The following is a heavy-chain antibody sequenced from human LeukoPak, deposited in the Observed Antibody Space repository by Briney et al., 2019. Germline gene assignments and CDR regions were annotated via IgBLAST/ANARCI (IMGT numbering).Heavy chain of an antibody. CDR1: GYTFTSYG. Sequence: GASVKVSCKASGYTFTSYGISWVRQAPGQGLEWMGWISAYNGNTNYAQKLQGRVTMTTDTSTSTAYMELRSLRSDDTAVYYCARDHSGSYPDAFDIWGQGTTVTVSS. CDR2: ISAYNGNT. J-gene: IGHJ3*02. V-gene: IGHV1-18*01. CDR3: ARDHSGSYPDAFDI. D-gene: IGHD1-26*01.